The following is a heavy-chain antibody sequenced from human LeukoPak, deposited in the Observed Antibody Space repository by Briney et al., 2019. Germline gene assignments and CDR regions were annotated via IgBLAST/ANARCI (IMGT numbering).Heavy chain of an antibody. D-gene: IGHD3-10*01. CDR1: GYTFTSYY. CDR2: INPSGGST. J-gene: IGHJ4*02. CDR3: ARAAELPRGSGSYCFDY. V-gene: IGHV1-46*01. Sequence: ASVKVSCKASGYTFTSYYMHWVRQAPGQGLEWMGIINPSGGSTSYAQKFQGRVTMTRDTSTSTVYMELSSLRSEDTAVYYCARAAELPRGSGSYCFDYWGQGTLVTVSS.